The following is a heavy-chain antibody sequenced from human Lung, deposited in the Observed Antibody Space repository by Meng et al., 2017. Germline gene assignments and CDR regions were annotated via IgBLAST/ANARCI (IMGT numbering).Heavy chain of an antibody. CDR1: GYTFTTYA. J-gene: IGHJ4*02. CDR3: KSYANSDYSDY. D-gene: IGHD4/OR15-4a*01. V-gene: IGHV1-3*01. Sequence: QVQLVQSGAEVKKPGASVKVSCKASGYTFTTYAMHWVRQAPGQRLEWMGWINAGNGNTKYSQKFQGRVTITNDTSASTAYMELTSLTSEDTAIYYCKSYANSDYSDYWGQGTLVTVSS. CDR2: INAGNGNT.